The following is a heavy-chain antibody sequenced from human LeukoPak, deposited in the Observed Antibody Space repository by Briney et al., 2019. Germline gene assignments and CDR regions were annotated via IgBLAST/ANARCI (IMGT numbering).Heavy chain of an antibody. CDR2: IYTSGST. V-gene: IGHV4-4*08. J-gene: IGHJ2*01. Sequence: SETLSLTCTVTGGSISNYYWSWIRQPPGKGLEWIGYIYTSGSTNCNPSLKSRVTISVDTSKNQFSLKLSSVTAADTAVYYCARDYGDYDRDWYFDLWGRGTLVTVSS. CDR3: ARDYGDYDRDWYFDL. D-gene: IGHD4-17*01. CDR1: GGSISNYY.